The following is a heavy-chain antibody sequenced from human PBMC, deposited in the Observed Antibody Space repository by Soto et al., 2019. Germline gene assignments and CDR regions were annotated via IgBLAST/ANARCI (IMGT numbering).Heavy chain of an antibody. CDR3: ARGSCSGGTCLDGLEV. Sequence: SQTLSLTCAISVYSVSDNSAAWNWIRQSPSRGLECLGRTYYRSKWYNDYAVSVKSRITVNPDTSKNQFYLHLNSVTPEDTAVYYCARGSCSGGTCLDGLEVWGQGTQVTLLL. D-gene: IGHD2-15*01. V-gene: IGHV6-1*01. CDR1: VYSVSDNSAA. CDR2: TYYRSKWYN. J-gene: IGHJ6*01.